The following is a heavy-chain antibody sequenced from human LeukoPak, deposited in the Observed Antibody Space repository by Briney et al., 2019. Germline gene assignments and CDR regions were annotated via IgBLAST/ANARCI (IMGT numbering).Heavy chain of an antibody. CDR2: ISSNGGST. D-gene: IGHD6-19*01. Sequence: PGGSLRPSCSASGFTFSSYAMHWVRQAPGKGLEYVSAISSNGGSTDYADSVKGRFTISRDNSKNTLYLQTSSLRAEDTAVYYCVKDRGGGSSGWYYFDYWGQGTLVTVSS. CDR3: VKDRGGGSSGWYYFDY. J-gene: IGHJ4*02. V-gene: IGHV3-64D*06. CDR1: GFTFSSYA.